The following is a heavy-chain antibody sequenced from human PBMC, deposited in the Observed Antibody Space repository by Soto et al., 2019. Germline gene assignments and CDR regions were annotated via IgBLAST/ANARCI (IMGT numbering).Heavy chain of an antibody. V-gene: IGHV1-69*02. Sequence: QVQLVQSGAEVKKPGSSVKVSCKASGGTFSSYTISWVRQAPGQGLEWMGRIIPILGIANYAQKFQGRVTITEDKSTSTAYMELRSLRAEDTAVYYCESTYYDIFQIDYWGQGTLVNVSS. CDR1: GGTFSSYT. D-gene: IGHD3-9*01. CDR2: IIPILGIA. J-gene: IGHJ4*02. CDR3: ESTYYDIFQIDY.